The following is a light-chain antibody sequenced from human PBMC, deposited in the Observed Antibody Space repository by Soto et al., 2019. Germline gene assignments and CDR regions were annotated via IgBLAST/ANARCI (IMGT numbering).Light chain of an antibody. CDR2: SNY. J-gene: IGLJ1*01. CDR3: AAWDDILNGYV. CDR1: SSNIESNT. V-gene: IGLV1-44*01. Sequence: QAVVTQPPSASGTPGLRVTISCSGSSSNIESNTVTWYQQLPGTAPKLVIYSNYDRPSGVPDRFSGSTSGTSASLVIRGLQSEDEADYYCAAWDDILNGYVFGDGTKLTVL.